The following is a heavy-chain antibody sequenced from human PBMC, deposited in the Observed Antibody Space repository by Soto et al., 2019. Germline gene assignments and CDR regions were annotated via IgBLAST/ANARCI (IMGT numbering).Heavy chain of an antibody. CDR2: MLYSGLT. V-gene: IGHV4-39*01. CDR3: APLSVSLSGPYGIHV. D-gene: IGHD2-15*01. Sequence: SETLSLTCTVSGGSISSSSYYWGWIRQPPGKGLEWIGSMLYSGLTYYNPSLKSRVTLSVDTSKNQFSVRLNSVTASDTAVYYCAPLSVSLSGPYGIHVWGQGTTVTVSS. J-gene: IGHJ6*02. CDR1: GGSISSSSYY.